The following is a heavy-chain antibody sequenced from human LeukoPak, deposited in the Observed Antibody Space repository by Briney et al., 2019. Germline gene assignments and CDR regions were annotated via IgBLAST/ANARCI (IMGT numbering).Heavy chain of an antibody. CDR3: ARGRYYDILTGYGIYYLDY. Sequence: PGGSLRLSCAASGFTFSSYAMHWVRQAPGKGLEWVAVISYDGSNKYYADSVKGRFTISRDNSKNTLYLQMNSLRAEDTAVYYCARGRYYDILTGYGIYYLDYWGQGTPVTVSS. D-gene: IGHD3-9*01. CDR2: ISYDGSNK. V-gene: IGHV3-30-3*01. CDR1: GFTFSSYA. J-gene: IGHJ4*02.